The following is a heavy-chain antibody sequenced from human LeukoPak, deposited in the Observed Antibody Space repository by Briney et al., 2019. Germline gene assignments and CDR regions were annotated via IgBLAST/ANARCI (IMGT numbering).Heavy chain of an antibody. D-gene: IGHD2-2*01. Sequence: GSLRLSCAASGLTFNSYWMRWVRQVAGKGLVWVGRINGDASNTTYADSVKGRFTISRDNAKNTLYLQMNSLRVHDTAVYYLARAMPPDNWFDPWGRESRVTVST. V-gene: IGHV3-74*03. CDR1: GLTFNSYW. CDR2: INGDASNT. J-gene: IGHJ5*02. CDR3: ARAMPPDNWFDP.